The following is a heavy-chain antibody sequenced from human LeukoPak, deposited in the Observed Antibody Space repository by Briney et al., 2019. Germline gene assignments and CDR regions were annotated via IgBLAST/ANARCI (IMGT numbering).Heavy chain of an antibody. J-gene: IGHJ4*02. CDR1: GFTFSNFD. Sequence: PGGSLRLSCAASGFTFSNFDMHWVRQLTGKGLEWVSGIGPTGDTYYAGSVKGRFTISRENAKNSLYLQMNSLRARDTAVYYCARGGGFDYWGQGTLVTVSS. D-gene: IGHD3-10*01. CDR3: ARGGGFDY. CDR2: IGPTGDT. V-gene: IGHV3-13*04.